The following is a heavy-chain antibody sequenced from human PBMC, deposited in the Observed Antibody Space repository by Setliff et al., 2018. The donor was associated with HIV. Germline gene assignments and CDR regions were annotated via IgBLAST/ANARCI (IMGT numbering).Heavy chain of an antibody. CDR1: GDSISSGACS. Sequence: PSETLSLTCAVSGDSISSGACSWSWIRQPRGKGLELIGYIYPSGITYYTPSLKSRVTVSIDRSKNHFSLKLTSMTAADTAVYYCARGGPAPPHWFDPWGQGTLVTVSS. J-gene: IGHJ5*02. CDR2: IYPSGIT. V-gene: IGHV4-30-2*01. D-gene: IGHD3-16*01. CDR3: ARGGPAPPHWFDP.